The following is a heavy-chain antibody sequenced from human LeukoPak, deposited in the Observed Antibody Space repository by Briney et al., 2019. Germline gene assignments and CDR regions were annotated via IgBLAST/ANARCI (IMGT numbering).Heavy chain of an antibody. J-gene: IGHJ3*02. D-gene: IGHD3-22*01. CDR1: GFTFSDYY. CDR2: ISSSGSTI. CDR3: ARQYAGRYYYDKYAFDI. V-gene: IGHV3-11*01. Sequence: GGSLRLSCAASGFTFSDYYMSWIRQAPGKGLEWVSYISSSGSTIYYADSVKGRFTISRDNAKNSLYQQMNSLRAEDTAVYYCARQYAGRYYYDKYAFDIWGQGTMVTVSS.